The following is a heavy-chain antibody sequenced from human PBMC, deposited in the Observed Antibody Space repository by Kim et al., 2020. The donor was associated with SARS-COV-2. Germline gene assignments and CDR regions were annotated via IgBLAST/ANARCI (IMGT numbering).Heavy chain of an antibody. D-gene: IGHD7-27*01. J-gene: IGHJ2*01. CDR3: ARELGMSGRWYFDL. CDR1: GFTFSTYD. V-gene: IGHV3-13*01. CDR2: MGSAGGT. Sequence: GGSLRLSCAASGFTFSTYDMHWVRQVIGKGLEWVSVMGSAGGTTYADSVKGRFTISRENAKYSLYLQMNSLRAEDTGVYYCARELGMSGRWYFDLWGRGTLVTVSS.